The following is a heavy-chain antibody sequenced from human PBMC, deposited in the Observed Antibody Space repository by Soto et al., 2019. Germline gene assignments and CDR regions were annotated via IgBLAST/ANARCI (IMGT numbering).Heavy chain of an antibody. CDR2: IIPIVGVT. D-gene: IGHD2-15*01. CDR1: GGTFSSYS. V-gene: IGHV1-69*02. Sequence: QVQLVQSGAEMKKPGSSVKVSCKVSGGTFSSYSINWVRQAPGQGLEWMARIIPIVGVTNYAQKFQGRVTXXADKSPSTAYMEMSSLRSEDTAVYFCARGGYCYNASCYSQYWGQGTLVTVSS. J-gene: IGHJ4*02. CDR3: ARGGYCYNASCYSQY.